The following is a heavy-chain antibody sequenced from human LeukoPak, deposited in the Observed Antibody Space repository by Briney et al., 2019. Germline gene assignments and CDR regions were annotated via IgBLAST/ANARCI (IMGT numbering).Heavy chain of an antibody. V-gene: IGHV4-59*08. CDR3: ARHRDYFDY. CDR2: FSYSGST. CDR1: GGSISSYY. J-gene: IGHJ4*02. Sequence: SETLSLTCTVSGGSISSYYWSWIRQPPGKGLEWIGYFSYSGSTNYNPSLRSRVSISVDTSRNQFSLKLSSVTAADTAVYYCARHRDYFDYWGQGTLVTVSS.